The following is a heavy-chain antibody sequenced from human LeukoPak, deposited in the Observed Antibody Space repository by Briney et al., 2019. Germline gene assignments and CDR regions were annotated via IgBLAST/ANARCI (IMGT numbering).Heavy chain of an antibody. J-gene: IGHJ4*02. CDR3: ARVIDGLRDGYNLS. CDR1: GGSISSSSYY. Sequence: NSSETLSLTCTVSGGSISSSSYYWGWIRQPPGKGLEWIGSIYYSGSTYYNPSLKSRVTISVDTSKNQFSLKLSSVTAADTAVYYCARVIDGLRDGYNLSWGQGTLVTVSS. D-gene: IGHD5-24*01. CDR2: IYYSGST. V-gene: IGHV4-39*07.